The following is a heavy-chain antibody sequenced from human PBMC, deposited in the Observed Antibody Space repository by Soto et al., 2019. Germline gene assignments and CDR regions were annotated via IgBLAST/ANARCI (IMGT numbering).Heavy chain of an antibody. CDR1: GGTIRSPDW. D-gene: IGHD6-19*01. Sequence: SETLSLTCGVSGGTIRSPDWWTWVRQPPGKGLEWIGEIFQSGSTNYTPSLESRVTISVDKSRNQFSLTLTSVTAADTAVYFCARGRGRYSSGWSWFDPWGQGILVTVSS. CDR3: ARGRGRYSSGWSWFDP. V-gene: IGHV4-4*02. J-gene: IGHJ5*02. CDR2: IFQSGST.